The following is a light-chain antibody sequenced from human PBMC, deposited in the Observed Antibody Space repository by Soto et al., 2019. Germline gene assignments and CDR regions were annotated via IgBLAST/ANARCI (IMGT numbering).Light chain of an antibody. J-gene: IGKJ2*01. CDR2: AAS. CDR1: QSVSSSY. V-gene: IGKV3-20*01. Sequence: EIVLTQSPGTLSLSPGERATLSCRASQSVSSSYLAWYQQKPGQAPRLFISAASSRATGIPDRFSGSGSETDFTLAISRLEPEDFAVYYCQQYGTSPYTFGRGTKLEIK. CDR3: QQYGTSPYT.